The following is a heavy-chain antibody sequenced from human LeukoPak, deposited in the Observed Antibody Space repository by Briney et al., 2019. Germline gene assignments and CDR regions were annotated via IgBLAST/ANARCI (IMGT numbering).Heavy chain of an antibody. J-gene: IGHJ4*02. Sequence: SETLSLTCTVSGGSISSYYWSWIRQPAGKGLEWIGRMYTSGSTNYNPSLKSRVTMSVDTSKNQFSLKLSSVTAADTAVYYCARVHDSSSNFDYWGQGTLVTVSS. D-gene: IGHD3-22*01. CDR1: GGSISSYY. CDR3: ARVHDSSSNFDY. V-gene: IGHV4-4*07. CDR2: MYTSGST.